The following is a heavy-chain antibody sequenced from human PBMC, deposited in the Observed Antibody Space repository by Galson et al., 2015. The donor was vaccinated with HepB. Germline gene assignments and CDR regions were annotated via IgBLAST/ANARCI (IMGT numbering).Heavy chain of an antibody. V-gene: IGHV3-11*06. CDR3: ARGHYGLDV. CDR1: GFTFSDCY. Sequence: SLRLSCAASGFTFSDCYMSWIRQAPGRGLEWVSYISPTSTYTDYADSVRGRFTISRDNAENSLSLQMNSLRADDTAVYYCARGHYGLDVWGQGTTVTVSS. J-gene: IGHJ6*02. CDR2: ISPTSTYT.